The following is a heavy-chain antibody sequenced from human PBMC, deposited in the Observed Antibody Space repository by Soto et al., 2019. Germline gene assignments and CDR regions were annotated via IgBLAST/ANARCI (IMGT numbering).Heavy chain of an antibody. CDR3: ARPRTYDYESSSYYGHQFDD. J-gene: IGHJ4*02. V-gene: IGHV1-69*01. CDR1: GGIFRRHP. CDR2: IVPQLGRV. Sequence: QVQLVQSGAEVKKPGSSVKVSCKTSGGIFRRHPIDWVRQAPGQGLEWMGGIVPQLGRVIYPRGFQGSVTISADELTNTSYLELSGLTSEDTAVYYCARPRTYDYESSSYYGHQFDDWGPGTLVTVSS. D-gene: IGHD3-22*01.